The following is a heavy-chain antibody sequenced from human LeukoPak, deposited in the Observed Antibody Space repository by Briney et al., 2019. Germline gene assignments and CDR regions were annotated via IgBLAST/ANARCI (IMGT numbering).Heavy chain of an antibody. Sequence: GASLRLSCAASGFTFSNYAMSWVRQAPGKGLEWASTISGSGGNTYYADSVKGRFTISRDSSKNTLYLQMNSLRAEDTAVYYCAKNRQQPDYWGQGTLVTVSS. CDR2: ISGSGGNT. D-gene: IGHD6-13*01. J-gene: IGHJ4*02. CDR3: AKNRQQPDY. CDR1: GFTFSNYA. V-gene: IGHV3-23*01.